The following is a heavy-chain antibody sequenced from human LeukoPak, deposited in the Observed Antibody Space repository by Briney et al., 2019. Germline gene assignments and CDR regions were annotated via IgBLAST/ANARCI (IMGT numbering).Heavy chain of an antibody. CDR3: AGERGYSYRKQRGQERDLRY. Sequence: AETLPLTCPVNGGSLSGYYWNWIRQPTGKGLEWIGEINHRGSTNYNPSLKSRVTISVDTPKNQFSLKLSSLTAAGAAVYYCAGERGYSYRKQRGQERDLRYWGQGTLVTVSS. CDR2: INHRGST. D-gene: IGHD5-18*01. J-gene: IGHJ4*02. V-gene: IGHV4-34*01. CDR1: GGSLSGYY.